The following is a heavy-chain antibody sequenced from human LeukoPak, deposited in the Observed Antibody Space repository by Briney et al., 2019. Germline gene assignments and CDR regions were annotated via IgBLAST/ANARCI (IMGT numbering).Heavy chain of an antibody. CDR3: AKDARGGFDY. CDR1: GFTFSSYG. CDR2: ISYDGSNK. D-gene: IGHD3-16*01. J-gene: IGHJ4*02. Sequence: GGSLRLSCAASGFTFSSYGTHWVRQAPGKGLEWVAVISYDGSNKYYADSVKGRFTISRDNSKNTLYLQMNSLRAEDTAVYYCAKDARGGFDYWGQGTLVTVSS. V-gene: IGHV3-30*18.